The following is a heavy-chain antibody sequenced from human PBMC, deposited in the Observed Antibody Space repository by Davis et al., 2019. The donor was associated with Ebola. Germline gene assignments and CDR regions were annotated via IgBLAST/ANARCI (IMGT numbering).Heavy chain of an antibody. Sequence: ASVKVSCKASGYTFTSYDINWVRQATGQGLEWMGWMNPNSGNTGYAQKFQGRVTMTRNTSISTAYMELSSLRSEDTAVYYCARGDGYTNYFDYWGQGTLVTVSS. CDR1: GYTFTSYD. CDR3: ARGDGYTNYFDY. CDR2: MNPNSGNT. J-gene: IGHJ4*02. V-gene: IGHV1-8*01. D-gene: IGHD5-24*01.